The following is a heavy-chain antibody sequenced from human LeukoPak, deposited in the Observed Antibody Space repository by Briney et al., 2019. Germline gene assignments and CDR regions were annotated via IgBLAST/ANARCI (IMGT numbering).Heavy chain of an antibody. CDR1: GFTFSSYT. Sequence: GGSLRLSCAASGFTFSSYTMSWVRQAPGKGLEWVSSISSSSSYIYYADSVKGRFTISRHNAKNSLYLQMNSLRAEDTAVYYCARVPAGVIGMKDAFDIWGQGTMVTVSS. V-gene: IGHV3-21*01. D-gene: IGHD3-16*02. J-gene: IGHJ3*02. CDR3: ARVPAGVIGMKDAFDI. CDR2: ISSSSSYI.